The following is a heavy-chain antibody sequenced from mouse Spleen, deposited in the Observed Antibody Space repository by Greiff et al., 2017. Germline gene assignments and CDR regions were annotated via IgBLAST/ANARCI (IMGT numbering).Heavy chain of an antibody. V-gene: IGHV1-76*01. Sequence: VQVVESGAELVRPGASVKLSCKASGYTFTDYYINWVKQRPGQGLEWIARIYPGSGNTYYNEKFKGKATLTAEKSSSTAYMQLSSLTSEDSAVYFCARGLGGGYYFDYWGQGTTLTVSS. CDR3: ARGLGGGYYFDY. D-gene: IGHD4-1*01. J-gene: IGHJ2*01. CDR1: GYTFTDYY. CDR2: IYPGSGNT.